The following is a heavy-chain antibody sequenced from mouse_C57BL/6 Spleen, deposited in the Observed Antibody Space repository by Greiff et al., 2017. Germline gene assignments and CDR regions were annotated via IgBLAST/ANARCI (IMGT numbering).Heavy chain of an antibody. J-gene: IGHJ3*01. CDR2: IDPDTGGT. V-gene: IGHV1-15*01. D-gene: IGHD1-1*01. CDR1: GYKFNDYE. CDR3: TSAAGSSTLVAY. Sequence: VQGVESGAELVRPGASVTLSCKASGYKFNDYEMHWVQQTPVHGLAWIGAIDPDTGGTAYNQKFKGKAILTADKSSSTAYMELRSLTSEDSAVDYCTSAAGSSTLVAYWGQGTLVTVSA.